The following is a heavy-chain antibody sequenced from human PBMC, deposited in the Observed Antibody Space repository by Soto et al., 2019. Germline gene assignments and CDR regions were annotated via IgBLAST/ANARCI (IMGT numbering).Heavy chain of an antibody. CDR2: IYSNGGT. D-gene: IGHD3-16*01. Sequence: SETLSLTCTVSGDSIGTYNWGWIRQPPGKRLEWIGYIYSNGGTSYNPALKSRVTISADTSTKQFSLRLSSVTAADTAVYYCVRRGHEARHGVVAVWGQGTTVTVSS. CDR1: GDSIGTYN. J-gene: IGHJ6*02. V-gene: IGHV4-59*08. CDR3: VRRGHEARHGVVAV.